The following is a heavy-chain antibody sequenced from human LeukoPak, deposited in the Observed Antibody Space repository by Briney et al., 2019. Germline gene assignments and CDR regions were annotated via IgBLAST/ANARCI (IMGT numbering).Heavy chain of an antibody. V-gene: IGHV3-21*01. CDR2: SSSSSSYI. J-gene: IGHJ6*02. D-gene: IGHD6-13*01. CDR1: GFTFGSYS. CDR3: ARVIRDSSSWYRHYYYYGMDV. Sequence: GGSLRLSCAASGFTFGSYSMNWVRQAPGKGLEWVSSSSSSSSYIYYADSVKGRFTISRDNAKNSLYLQMNSLRAEDTALYYCARVIRDSSSWYRHYYYYGMDVWGQGTTVTVSS.